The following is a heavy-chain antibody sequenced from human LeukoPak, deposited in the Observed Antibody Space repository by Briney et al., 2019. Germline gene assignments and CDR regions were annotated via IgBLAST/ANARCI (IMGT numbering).Heavy chain of an antibody. CDR2: ISGGGTTT. CDR3: AKARTLMATVPAFDS. J-gene: IGHJ4*02. V-gene: IGHV3-23*01. Sequence: GGSLRLSCAASGFTFSIHAMSWVRQAPGEGREWVLAISGGGTTTYYADSVKGRFTISRDKTKNSMYLQMNSLRAEDTAVYYCAKARTLMATVPAFDSWGQGTLVTVPS. D-gene: IGHD5-12*01. CDR1: GFTFSIHA.